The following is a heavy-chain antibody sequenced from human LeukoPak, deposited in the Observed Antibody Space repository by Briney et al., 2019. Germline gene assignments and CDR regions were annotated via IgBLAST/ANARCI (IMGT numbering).Heavy chain of an antibody. V-gene: IGHV1-46*01. CDR2: INPSGGST. D-gene: IGHD6-13*01. J-gene: IGHJ1*01. Sequence: ASVKVSCKASGYTFTSCYMHWVRQAPGQGLEWMGIINPSGGSTSYAQKFQGRVTMTRDTSTSTVYMELSSLRSEDTAVYYCARGGIAAAGPRAEYFQHWGQGTLVTVSS. CDR3: ARGGIAAAGPRAEYFQH. CDR1: GYTFTSCY.